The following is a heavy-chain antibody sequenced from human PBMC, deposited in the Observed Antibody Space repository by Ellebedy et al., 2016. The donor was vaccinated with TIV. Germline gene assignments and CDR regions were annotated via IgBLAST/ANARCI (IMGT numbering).Heavy chain of an antibody. Sequence: GGSLRLXXAASGFTFSSYSMNWVRQAPGKGLEWVSSISSSGNFMYYADSLKGRFTISRDNAKNSLYLQMNSLRAEDTAVYYCARNYTMDYYGSGSYGAFDIWGQGTLVTVSS. CDR1: GFTFSSYS. J-gene: IGHJ3*02. CDR3: ARNYTMDYYGSGSYGAFDI. CDR2: ISSSGNFM. V-gene: IGHV3-21*01. D-gene: IGHD3-10*01.